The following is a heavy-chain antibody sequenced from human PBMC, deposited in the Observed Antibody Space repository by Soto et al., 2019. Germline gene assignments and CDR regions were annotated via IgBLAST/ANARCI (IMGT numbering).Heavy chain of an antibody. J-gene: IGHJ6*04. Sequence: PGGSLRLSCAASGFTFSSYAMSWVRQAPGKGLEWVSAISGSGGSTYYADSVKGRFTISRDNSKNTLYLQMNSLRAEDTAVYYCANDGILIVNYSYGMDVWGKGTTVTVTS. CDR2: ISGSGGST. CDR1: GFTFSSYA. D-gene: IGHD3-16*01. V-gene: IGHV3-23*01. CDR3: ANDGILIVNYSYGMDV.